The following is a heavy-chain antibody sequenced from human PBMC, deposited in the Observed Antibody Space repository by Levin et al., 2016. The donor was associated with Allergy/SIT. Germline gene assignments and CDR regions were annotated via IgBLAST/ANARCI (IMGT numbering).Heavy chain of an antibody. CDR2: IIPIFGTA. Sequence: SVKVSCKASGGTFSSYATSWVRQAPGQGLEWMGGIIPIFGTANYAQKFQGRVTITADESTSTAYMELSSLRSEDTAVYYCARKTYYDYVWGSYTAFDIWGQGTMVTVSS. D-gene: IGHD3-16*01. J-gene: IGHJ3*02. V-gene: IGHV1-69*13. CDR1: GGTFSSYA. CDR3: ARKTYYDYVWGSYTAFDI.